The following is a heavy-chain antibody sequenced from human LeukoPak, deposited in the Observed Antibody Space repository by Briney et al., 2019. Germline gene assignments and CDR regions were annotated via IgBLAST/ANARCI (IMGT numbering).Heavy chain of an antibody. Sequence: SETLSLTCAVYGGSFSGYYWSWIRQPPGKGLEWIGKINHSGSTNYSPSLKSRVTISIDTSKNQFSLKLNSMTAADTAVYYCARGEGARDGYNYEGPFYFDYWGQGTLVTVSS. CDR1: GGSFSGYY. CDR2: INHSGST. V-gene: IGHV4-34*01. CDR3: ARGEGARDGYNYEGPFYFDY. D-gene: IGHD5-24*01. J-gene: IGHJ4*02.